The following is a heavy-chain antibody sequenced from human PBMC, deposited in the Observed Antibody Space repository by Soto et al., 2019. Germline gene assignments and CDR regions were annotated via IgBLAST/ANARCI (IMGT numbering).Heavy chain of an antibody. CDR2: IYYRGST. V-gene: IGHV4-31*03. CDR1: GASISSGGYY. CDR3: ARDGRGRGIAVAGRFWYFDL. D-gene: IGHD6-19*01. J-gene: IGHJ2*01. Sequence: QVQLQESGPGLVKPSQTLSLTCTVSGASISSGGYYWNWIRQHPGKGLEWIGYIYYRGSTYYNPSLTSRVTISVDTSKNEFSLKLSSVTAADTAVYYCARDGRGRGIAVAGRFWYFDLWGRGTLVTVSS.